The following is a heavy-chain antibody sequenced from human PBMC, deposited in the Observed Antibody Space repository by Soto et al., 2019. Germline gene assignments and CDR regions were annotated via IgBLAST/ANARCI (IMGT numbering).Heavy chain of an antibody. Sequence: QVQLQQSGPGLVKPSATLSLTCTVSGGSVNSDHYYWTWIRQPPGKGLEWIGYIYYSGSTNYNPSLKSRVTISVDTSKNQFSLKLSSVTAADTAVYYCASPPVATDAFDIWGQGTMVTVSS. J-gene: IGHJ3*02. CDR1: GGSVNSDHYY. D-gene: IGHD2-15*01. CDR2: IYYSGST. CDR3: ASPPVATDAFDI. V-gene: IGHV4-61*01.